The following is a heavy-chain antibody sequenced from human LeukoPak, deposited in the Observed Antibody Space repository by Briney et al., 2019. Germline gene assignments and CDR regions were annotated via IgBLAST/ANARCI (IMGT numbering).Heavy chain of an antibody. CDR3: ARGGYEFDS. CDR2: ISGSDGST. CDR1: GFTFSTYT. Sequence: GGSLRLSRAASGFTFSTYTMSWVRQAPGKGLEWVASISGSDGSTYYADSVKGRFTISRDNAENSLYLQMNSLRDEDTAVCYCARGGYEFDSWGQGTLVTVSP. J-gene: IGHJ4*02. V-gene: IGHV3-23*01. D-gene: IGHD5-12*01.